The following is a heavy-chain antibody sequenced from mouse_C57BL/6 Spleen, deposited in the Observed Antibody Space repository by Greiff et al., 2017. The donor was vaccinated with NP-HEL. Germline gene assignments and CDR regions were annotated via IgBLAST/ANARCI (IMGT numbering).Heavy chain of an antibody. CDR3: ASSYYGYADY. Sequence: QVQLKQPGAELVKPGASVKLSCKASGYTFTSYWMHWVKQRPGRGPEWIGRIDPNSGGTKYNEKFKSKATLTVDKPSSTAYMQLSSLTSEDSAVYYCASSYYGYADYWGQGTTLTVSS. V-gene: IGHV1-72*01. CDR2: IDPNSGGT. D-gene: IGHD2-9*01. J-gene: IGHJ2*01. CDR1: GYTFTSYW.